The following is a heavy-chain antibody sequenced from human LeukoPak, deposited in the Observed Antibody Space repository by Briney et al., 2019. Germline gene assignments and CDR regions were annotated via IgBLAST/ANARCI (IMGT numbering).Heavy chain of an antibody. CDR3: AASRDGYNFFDY. D-gene: IGHD5-24*01. J-gene: IGHJ4*02. V-gene: IGHV3-53*04. CDR2: IYSGGST. CDR1: GFTVSDTY. Sequence: AGGSLRLSCAASGFTVSDTYMSWGRQAPGKGLEWVSVIYSGGSTYYADSVKGRFTISRHNSKNTLYLQMNSLRAETTALYYCAASRDGYNFFDYWGQGTLVTVSP.